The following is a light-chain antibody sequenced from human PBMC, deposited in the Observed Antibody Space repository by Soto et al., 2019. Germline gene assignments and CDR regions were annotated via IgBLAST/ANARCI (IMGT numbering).Light chain of an antibody. CDR3: QQYNNCPQK. CDR1: QSVSSN. J-gene: IGKJ1*01. V-gene: IGKV3-15*01. Sequence: EIVMTQSPATLSVSPGERATLSCRASQSVSSNLAWYQQKPGQAPRLLIYGASTRATGIPARFSGSGSGTELTLTISSLQSQDFAVYYCQQYNNCPQKFCQGTKVDI. CDR2: GAS.